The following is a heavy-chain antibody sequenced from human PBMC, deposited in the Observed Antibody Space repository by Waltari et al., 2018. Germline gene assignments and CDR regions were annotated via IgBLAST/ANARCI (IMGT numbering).Heavy chain of an antibody. D-gene: IGHD3-10*01. V-gene: IGHV1-2*06. CDR2: FNPDSGGT. Sequence: QVQLVQSGAEVTNPGASVKVSCKAPGYIFTDYYKHWVRQAPGRGLEWVGRFNPDSGGTNYAQKFQGRVTMTTDTSITTAYMELSRLTSDDTALYYCVRGSGGYSWFDPWGQGTLLTVSS. J-gene: IGHJ5*02. CDR1: GYIFTDYY. CDR3: VRGSGGYSWFDP.